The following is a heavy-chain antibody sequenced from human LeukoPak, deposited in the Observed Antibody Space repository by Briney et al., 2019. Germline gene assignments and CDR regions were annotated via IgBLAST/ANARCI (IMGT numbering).Heavy chain of an antibody. Sequence: PGGSLRLPCAASGFTFSSYSMNWVRQAPGKGLEWVSSISSSSSYIYYADSVKGRFTISRDNAKSSLCLQMNSLRAEDTAVYYCARDYADYYFDYWGQGTLVTVSS. J-gene: IGHJ4*02. D-gene: IGHD2-2*01. V-gene: IGHV3-21*01. CDR1: GFTFSSYS. CDR3: ARDYADYYFDY. CDR2: ISSSSSYI.